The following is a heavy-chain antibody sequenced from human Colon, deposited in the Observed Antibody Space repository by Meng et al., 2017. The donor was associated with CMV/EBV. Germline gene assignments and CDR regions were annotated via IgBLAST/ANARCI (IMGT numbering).Heavy chain of an antibody. CDR2: IKEDGSEK. CDR3: ARDPFIKAFDI. V-gene: IGHV3-7*01. Sequence: GESLKISCAASGFTFSNYWMTWLRQAPGRGLELVAHIKEDGSEKYFEGSVKGRFTISRDNAKNSLYLQMNSLRAEDTAVYYCARDPFIKAFDIWGQGTMVTVSS. CDR1: GFTFSNYW. J-gene: IGHJ3*02.